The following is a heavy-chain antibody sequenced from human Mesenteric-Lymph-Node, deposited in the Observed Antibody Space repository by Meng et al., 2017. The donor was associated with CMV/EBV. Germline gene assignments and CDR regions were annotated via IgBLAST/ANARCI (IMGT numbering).Heavy chain of an antibody. J-gene: IGHJ4*02. CDR1: GITFSSYS. V-gene: IGHV3-48*04. CDR3: ARRYGDYGTDY. D-gene: IGHD4-17*01. CDR2: ITSSGSTT. Sequence: GGSLRLSCVASGITFSSYSMNWVRQAPGKGLDWISYITSSGSTTYYADSVKGRFTISRDNAKNSLYLQMNSLRAEDTAVYYCARRYGDYGTDYWGQGTLVTVSS.